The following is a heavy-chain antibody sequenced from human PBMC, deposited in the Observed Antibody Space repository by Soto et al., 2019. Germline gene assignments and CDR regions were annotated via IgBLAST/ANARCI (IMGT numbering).Heavy chain of an antibody. J-gene: IGHJ4*02. CDR1: GFSLTTSGVG. V-gene: IGHV2-5*02. CDR3: AHRRGGYNWDDGNFDY. CDR2: MYWDNDR. D-gene: IGHD1-20*01. Sequence: QITLKESGPTLVKPTQALTLTCTFSGFSLTTSGVGVGWICQPPGEALASLALMYWDNDRRYNPSRRSRLAISKDTSKNQVVRTMTNLDPVDPGTYYWAHRRGGYNWDDGNFDYWGPGTLVTLSS.